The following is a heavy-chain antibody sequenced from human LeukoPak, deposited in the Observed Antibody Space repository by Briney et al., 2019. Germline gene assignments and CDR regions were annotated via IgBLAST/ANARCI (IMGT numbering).Heavy chain of an antibody. V-gene: IGHV1-46*01. J-gene: IGHJ1*01. CDR3: ARSDGGGNGAEYFQH. Sequence: GASVKVSCKASGYTFTNYYIHWVRQAPGQGLEWMGLINPSGGNTNYAQNFQGRVTMTRDTSTSTAYMELSSLRSEDTAVYYCARSDGGGNGAEYFQHWGQGTLVTVSS. CDR1: GYTFTNYY. CDR2: INPSGGNT. D-gene: IGHD4-23*01.